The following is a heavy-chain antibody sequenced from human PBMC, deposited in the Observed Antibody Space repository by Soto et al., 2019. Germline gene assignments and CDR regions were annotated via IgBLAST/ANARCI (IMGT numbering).Heavy chain of an antibody. D-gene: IGHD3-10*01. CDR1: GYIFTSYY. CDR3: SRVDPGETSPFDH. V-gene: IGHV1-46*03. CDR2: INPFDGSR. J-gene: IGHJ4*02. Sequence: ASVTVSCKASGYIFTSYYIHWVRQAPGQGLEWMGWINPFDGSRMFAQSFQGRVTMTRDTSTSTVYMEVSSLRSEDTAVYYCSRVDPGETSPFDHWGQGTLVTSPQ.